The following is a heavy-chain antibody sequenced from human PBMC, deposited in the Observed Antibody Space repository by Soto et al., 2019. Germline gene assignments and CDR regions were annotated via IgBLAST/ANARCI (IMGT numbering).Heavy chain of an antibody. J-gene: IGHJ4*02. V-gene: IGHV3-30*09. CDR1: GFTFRSYV. D-gene: IGHD3-16*01. CDR3: ARWGTTGGLDV. CDR2: TSYDGSNK. Sequence: QVQLVESGGGVVQPGASLRLSCVGSGFTFRSYVIHWVRQAPGKGLEWVALTSYDGSNKYYDDSVKGRFAISRDNSRNTVDLHMDSLRLEDTALYYCARWGTTGGLDVWGQGTLVSVSS.